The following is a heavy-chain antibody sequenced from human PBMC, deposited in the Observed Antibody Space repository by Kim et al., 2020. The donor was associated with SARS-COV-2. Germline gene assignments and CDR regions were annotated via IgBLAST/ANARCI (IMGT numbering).Heavy chain of an antibody. D-gene: IGHD5-12*01. CDR1: GYTFTSYY. V-gene: IGHV1-46*01. J-gene: IGHJ4*02. CDR2: INPSGGST. Sequence: ASVKVSCKASGYTFTSYYIHWVRQAPGQGLEWMGIINPSGGSTSNAQKFQGRVTMTRDTSTSTVYMELSSLRSDDTAVYYCASGWWLRGGFDYWGQGTLVTVSS. CDR3: ASGWWLRGGFDY.